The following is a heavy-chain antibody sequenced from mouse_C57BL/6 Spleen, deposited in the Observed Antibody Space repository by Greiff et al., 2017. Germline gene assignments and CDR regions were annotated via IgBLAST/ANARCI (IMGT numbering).Heavy chain of an antibody. V-gene: IGHV1-62-2*01. CDR3: ERHESWDYYALGY. CDR2: IYPGSGSI. CDR1: GYTFTEYT. J-gene: IGHJ4*01. Sequence: VQLQQSGAELVKPGASVKLSCKASGYTFTEYTIHWVKQRPGQGLEWIGWIYPGSGSIKYNEKFKDKATLTVDKSSSTGYMELSRLTSEDSAVYFCERHESWDYYALGYWGQGTSVTVSS. D-gene: IGHD4-1*01.